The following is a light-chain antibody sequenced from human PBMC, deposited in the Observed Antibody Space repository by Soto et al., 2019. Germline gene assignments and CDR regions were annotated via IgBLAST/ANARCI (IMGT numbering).Light chain of an antibody. J-gene: IGKJ3*01. CDR3: QQYGSSRFT. CDR1: QSVSSSY. V-gene: IGKV3-20*01. Sequence: EIVLTQSPGTLSLSPEERATLSCRASQSVSSSYLAWYQQKPGQAPRLLIYGASSMATGIPDRFSCSGSGTDFTITISRLEPEDFAVYYCQQYGSSRFTFGPGTKVDIK. CDR2: GAS.